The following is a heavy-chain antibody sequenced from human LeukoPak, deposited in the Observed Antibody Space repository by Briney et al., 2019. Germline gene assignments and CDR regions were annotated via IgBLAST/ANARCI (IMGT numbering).Heavy chain of an antibody. J-gene: IGHJ4*02. V-gene: IGHV4-59*08. CDR2: IYSSGIT. CDR3: ARLATDSDILTGSDY. CDR1: GGSISGYY. Sequence: PSDTLSLTCTVSGGSISGYYWSWVRQPPLKGLEWIGYIYSSGITRYSPSLKSRLTISVDTSKNQFSLWLSSVTATDTALYYCARLATDSDILTGSDYWGQGTLVTV. D-gene: IGHD3-9*01.